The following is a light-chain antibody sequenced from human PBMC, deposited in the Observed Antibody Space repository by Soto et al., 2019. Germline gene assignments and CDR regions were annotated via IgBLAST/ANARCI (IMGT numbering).Light chain of an antibody. CDR3: VLYMSGGISRV. V-gene: IGLV8-61*01. Sequence: QAVVTQEPSLSVSPGGTVTLTCGLSSGSVSTSYYPSWYQQTPGQAPRTLIYSTNTRSSGVPDRFSGSILGNKAALTITGAQADDESDYYWVLYMSGGISRVFGGGTKVTVL. J-gene: IGLJ3*02. CDR2: STN. CDR1: SGSVSTSYY.